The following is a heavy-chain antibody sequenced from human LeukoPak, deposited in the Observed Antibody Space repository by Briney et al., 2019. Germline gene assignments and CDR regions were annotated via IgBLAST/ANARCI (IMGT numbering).Heavy chain of an antibody. Sequence: SETLSLTCTVSGGSISSYYWGWIRQPPGKGLEWIGSIYYSGSTYYNPSLKSRVTISVDTSKNQFSLKLSSVTAADTAVYYCASDCSSTSCYDYYGMDVWGQGTTVTVSS. CDR2: IYYSGST. CDR1: GGSISSYY. D-gene: IGHD2-2*01. CDR3: ASDCSSTSCYDYYGMDV. J-gene: IGHJ6*02. V-gene: IGHV4-39*01.